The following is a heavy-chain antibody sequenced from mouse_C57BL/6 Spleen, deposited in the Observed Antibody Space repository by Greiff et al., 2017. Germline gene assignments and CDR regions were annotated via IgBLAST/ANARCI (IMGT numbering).Heavy chain of an antibody. CDR3: ERRTTVVQYFDV. Sequence: VQLQQSGAELAKPGASVKLSCKASGYTFTSYWMHWVKQRPGQGLEWIGYINPSSGYTKYNQKFKDKATLTADKSSSAAYMQLSSLTYEDSAVYYCERRTTVVQYFDVWGTGTTVTVSS. V-gene: IGHV1-7*01. D-gene: IGHD1-1*01. CDR1: GYTFTSYW. CDR2: INPSSGYT. J-gene: IGHJ1*03.